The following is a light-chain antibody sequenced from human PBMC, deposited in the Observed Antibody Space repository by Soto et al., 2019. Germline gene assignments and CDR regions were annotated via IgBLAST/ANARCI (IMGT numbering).Light chain of an antibody. J-gene: IGLJ2*01. CDR3: SSYAGTNTLI. Sequence: QSALTQPPSASGSPGQSVTISCTGTSNDVGGYNYVSWYQQHPGKAPKLMIYEVNKRPSGVPDRFSGSKSGTTASLTVSGLQAEDEADDACSSYAGTNTLIFGGGTKVTVL. CDR1: SNDVGGYNY. CDR2: EVN. V-gene: IGLV2-8*01.